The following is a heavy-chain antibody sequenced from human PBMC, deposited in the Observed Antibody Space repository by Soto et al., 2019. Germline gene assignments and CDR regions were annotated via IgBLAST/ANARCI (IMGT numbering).Heavy chain of an antibody. CDR3: AHRNDDGGYRGCFDY. D-gene: IGHD5-12*01. J-gene: IGHJ4*02. CDR2: IYWDDDK. CDR1: GFSLSTRGLG. V-gene: IGHV2-5*02. Sequence: QITLKESGPTLVKPTQTLTLTCTFSGFSLSTRGLGVGWIRQPPGKALEWLALIYWDDDKRYSPYLKSRLTINKDTTKNQVVLTMTNMDPVYTATDYCAHRNDDGGYRGCFDYWGQGTLVTVSS.